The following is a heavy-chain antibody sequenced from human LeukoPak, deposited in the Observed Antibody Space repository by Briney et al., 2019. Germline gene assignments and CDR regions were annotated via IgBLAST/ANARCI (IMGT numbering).Heavy chain of an antibody. CDR3: ARSIAVFDY. CDR1: GFTFSRYW. Sequence: PGGSLRLSCAASGFTFSRYWMHWVRQAPGKGLVWVSRMNSDGGSTRYADSVKGRFTISRDNSKNTLYLQMNSLRAEDTAVYYCARSIAVFDYWGQGTLVTVSS. D-gene: IGHD6-19*01. J-gene: IGHJ4*02. CDR2: MNSDGGST. V-gene: IGHV3-74*01.